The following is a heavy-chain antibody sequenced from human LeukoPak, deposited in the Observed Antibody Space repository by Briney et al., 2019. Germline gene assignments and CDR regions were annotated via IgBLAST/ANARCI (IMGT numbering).Heavy chain of an antibody. CDR2: ISAYNGNT. D-gene: IGHD1-26*01. CDR1: GYTLTSYG. Sequence: ASVKVSCKASGYTLTSYGISWVRQAPGQGLEWMGWISAYNGNTNYAQKLQGRVTMTTDTSTSTAYMDLRSLRSDDTAVYYCARAGEVGATMESWVSFDYWGQGTLVTVSS. CDR3: ARAGEVGATMESWVSFDY. J-gene: IGHJ4*02. V-gene: IGHV1-18*01.